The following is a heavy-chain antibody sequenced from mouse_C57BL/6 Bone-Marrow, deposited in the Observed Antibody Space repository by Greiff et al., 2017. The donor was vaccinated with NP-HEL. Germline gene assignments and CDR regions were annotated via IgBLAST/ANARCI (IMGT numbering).Heavy chain of an antibody. J-gene: IGHJ3*01. CDR1: GYTFTDYE. V-gene: IGHV1-15*01. CDR3: TRGYYDYDNLFAY. D-gene: IGHD2-4*01. CDR2: IDPETGGT. Sequence: QVQLQQSGAELVRPGASVTLSCKASGYTFTDYEMHWVKQTPVHGLEWIGAIDPETGGTAYNQKFKGKAILTADKSSSTAYMELRSLTFEDSAVYYCTRGYYDYDNLFAYWGQGTLVTVSA.